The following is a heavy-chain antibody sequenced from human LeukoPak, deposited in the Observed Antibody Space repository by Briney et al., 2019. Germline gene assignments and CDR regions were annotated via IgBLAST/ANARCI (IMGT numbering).Heavy chain of an antibody. J-gene: IGHJ4*02. CDR2: IYSSGNT. CDR3: AKSGGSGLIDY. D-gene: IGHD1-26*01. Sequence: SETLSLTCAVYGGSFSGYYWGWVRQPPGKGLEWIGNIYSSGNTYYNASLKSRVTIYIDTSKNQFSLNLSSVTAADTAVYYCAKSGGSGLIDYWGQGTLVTVSS. V-gene: IGHV4-34*01. CDR1: GGSFSGYY.